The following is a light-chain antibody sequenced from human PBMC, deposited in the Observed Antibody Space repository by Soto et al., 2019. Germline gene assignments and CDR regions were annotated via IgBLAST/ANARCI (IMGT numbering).Light chain of an antibody. CDR2: GAS. CDR1: QSVTSSF. Sequence: EIVLTQSPGTLSLSPGERATLSCRASQSVTSSFLAWHQQKPGQAPRLLIYGASSRATGIPDRFSGSGSGTDFTLTSIRLEPEDFAVYYCQQYGSSITFGQGTRLEIK. J-gene: IGKJ5*01. CDR3: QQYGSSIT. V-gene: IGKV3-20*01.